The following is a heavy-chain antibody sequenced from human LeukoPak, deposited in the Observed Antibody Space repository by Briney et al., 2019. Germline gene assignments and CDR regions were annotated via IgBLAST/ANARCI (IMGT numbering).Heavy chain of an antibody. J-gene: IGHJ5*02. D-gene: IGHD1-7*01. CDR2: ISAYNGNT. CDR1: GYTFTSYG. CDR3: ARDGLYNWNYVFDP. Sequence: ASVKVSCKASGYTFTSYGISWVRQAPGQGLEWIGWISAYNGNTNYAQKLRGRVTMTTDTSTSTAYMELRSLRSDDTAVYYCARDGLYNWNYVFDPWGQGTLVTVSS. V-gene: IGHV1-18*01.